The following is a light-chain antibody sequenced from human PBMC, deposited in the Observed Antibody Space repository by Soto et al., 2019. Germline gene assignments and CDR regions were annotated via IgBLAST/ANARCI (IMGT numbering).Light chain of an antibody. V-gene: IGKV1-39*01. CDR1: QSISTY. CDR2: AAS. CDR3: QQSYSTPIT. J-gene: IGKJ5*01. Sequence: DIQMTQSPSSLSASAGDRVTITCRASQSISTYLNWFQQNPGKAPKLLIYAASSLQSGVPSRFSGSGSGTDFTLTISRLQPEDFATYYCQQSYSTPITFGQGTRLEIK.